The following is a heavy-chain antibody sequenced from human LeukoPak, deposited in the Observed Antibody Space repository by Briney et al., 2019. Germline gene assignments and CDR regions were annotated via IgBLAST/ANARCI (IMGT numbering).Heavy chain of an antibody. CDR3: ANQAYSQFDY. Sequence: GGSLRLSCVASGFAFSSYWMSWVRQAPGRGLELVANISPDGSGKYCVDSVKGRFAISRDNAKRSLYLQMNSLRAEDTAVYYCANQAYSQFDYWGQGTLVIVSS. CDR1: GFAFSSYW. V-gene: IGHV3-7*01. CDR2: ISPDGSGK. J-gene: IGHJ4*02. D-gene: IGHD4-11*01.